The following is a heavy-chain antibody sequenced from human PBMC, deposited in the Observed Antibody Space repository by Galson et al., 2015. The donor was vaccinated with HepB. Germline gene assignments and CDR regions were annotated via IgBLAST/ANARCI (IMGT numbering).Heavy chain of an antibody. Sequence: CAISGDSVSSNSAAWTWIRQSPSRGLEWLGRIYYRSKWYNDYAVSVKSRVTINPDTSKNQFSLQLKSVTPEDTAVYYCVREGINYFDPWGQGTLVTVSS. J-gene: IGHJ5*02. D-gene: IGHD3-10*01. CDR1: GDSVSSNSAA. CDR2: IYYRSKWYN. CDR3: VREGINYFDP. V-gene: IGHV6-1*01.